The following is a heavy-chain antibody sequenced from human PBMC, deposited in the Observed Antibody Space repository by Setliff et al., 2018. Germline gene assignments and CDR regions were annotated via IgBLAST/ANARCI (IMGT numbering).Heavy chain of an antibody. D-gene: IGHD3-10*01. CDR1: GYTFTSYD. V-gene: IGHV1-8*03. CDR2: MNPNSGNT. Sequence: ASVKVSCKASGYTFTSYDINWVRQGTGQGLEWMGWMNPNSGNTGYAQKFQGRVTITRNTSISTAYMELSSLRSEDTAVYYCARGLLWFGEPSWWGQGTLVTVSS. J-gene: IGHJ4*02. CDR3: ARGLLWFGEPSW.